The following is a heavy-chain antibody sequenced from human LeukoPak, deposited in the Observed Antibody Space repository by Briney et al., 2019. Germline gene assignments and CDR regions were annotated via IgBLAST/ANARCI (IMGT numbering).Heavy chain of an antibody. V-gene: IGHV4-38-2*02. D-gene: IGHD6-13*01. CDR2: VYHTGST. CDR1: GYSISNGFY. Sequence: SETLSLTCTVSGYSISNGFYWAWIRQPPGKGLEWIGSVYHTGSTYSNPSLKSRVTISVDTSKNQFSLSLTSVTAADTAVYYCARVGSGNWYFDLWGRGTLVTVSS. CDR3: ARVGSGNWYFDL. J-gene: IGHJ2*01.